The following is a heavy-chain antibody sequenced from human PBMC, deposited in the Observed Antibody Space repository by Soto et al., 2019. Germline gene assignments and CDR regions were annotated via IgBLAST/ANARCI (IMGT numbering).Heavy chain of an antibody. CDR1: GGTVSNHA. D-gene: IGHD4-17*01. CDR2: IIPIFGTP. Sequence: ASVKVSCKASGGTVSNHAISWVRQAPGQGLEWMGGIIPIFGTPDYAQKFQGRVTITADTSTDTVYMELRSLRSGDTAVYYCTRFDYGDYVGWFDPWGQGTLVTVSS. CDR3: TRFDYGDYVGWFDP. V-gene: IGHV1-69*06. J-gene: IGHJ5*02.